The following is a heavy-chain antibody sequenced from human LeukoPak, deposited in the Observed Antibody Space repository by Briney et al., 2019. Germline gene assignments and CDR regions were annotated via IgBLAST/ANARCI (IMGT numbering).Heavy chain of an antibody. J-gene: IGHJ3*02. Sequence: PGGSLRLSCAASGSTFSSYAMSWVRQAPGKGLEWVSAISDSGGSTYYADSVKGRFTISRDNSKNTLYLQMNSLRAEDTAVYYCAKESSSWFTPDAFDIWGQGTMVTVSS. CDR1: GSTFSSYA. D-gene: IGHD6-13*01. V-gene: IGHV3-23*01. CDR2: ISDSGGST. CDR3: AKESSSWFTPDAFDI.